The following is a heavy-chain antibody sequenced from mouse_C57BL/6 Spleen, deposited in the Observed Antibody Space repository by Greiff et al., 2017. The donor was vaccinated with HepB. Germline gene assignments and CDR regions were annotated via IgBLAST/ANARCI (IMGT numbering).Heavy chain of an antibody. D-gene: IGHD1-1*01. CDR3: ARRNNYYGSSYDDY. CDR1: GFTFSSYG. Sequence: DVHLVESGGDLVKPGGSLKLSCAASGFTFSSYGMSWVRQTPDKRLEWVATISSGGSYTYYPDSVKGRFTISRDNAKNTLYLQMSSLKSEDTAMYYCARRNNYYGSSYDDYWGQGTTLTVSS. V-gene: IGHV5-6*01. CDR2: ISSGGSYT. J-gene: IGHJ2*01.